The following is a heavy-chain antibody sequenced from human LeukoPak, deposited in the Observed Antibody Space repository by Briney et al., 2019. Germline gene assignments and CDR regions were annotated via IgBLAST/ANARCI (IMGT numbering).Heavy chain of an antibody. CDR3: ARLIAARFERIDY. D-gene: IGHD6-6*01. J-gene: IGHJ4*02. CDR2: INHSGST. V-gene: IGHV4-34*01. CDR1: GGSFSGYY. Sequence: SETLSLTCAVYGGSFSGYYWSWIRQPPGKGLEWIGEINHSGSTNYNPSLKSRVTISVDTSKNQFSLKLSSVTAADTAVYYCARLIAARFERIDYWGQGTLVTVSS.